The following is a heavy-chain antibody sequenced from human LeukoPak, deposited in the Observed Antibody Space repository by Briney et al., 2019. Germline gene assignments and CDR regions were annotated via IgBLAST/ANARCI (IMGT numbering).Heavy chain of an antibody. V-gene: IGHV7-4-1*02. CDR3: ARGRGAAAGTNYYFDY. CDR1: GYSLGNYA. D-gene: IGHD6-13*01. Sequence: SVKVSCKASGYSLGNYAMNWVRQAPGQGLECMGWINTNTGNPTYAQGFTGRFVFSLDTSVSTAYLQISSLRTEDTAVYYCARGRGAAAGTNYYFDYWGQGTLVTVSS. J-gene: IGHJ4*02. CDR2: INTNTGNP.